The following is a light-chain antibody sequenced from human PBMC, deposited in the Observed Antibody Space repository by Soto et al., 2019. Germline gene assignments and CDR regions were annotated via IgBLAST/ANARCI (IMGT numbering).Light chain of an antibody. CDR3: QQYNSYST. CDR1: QSISSL. Sequence: DIQMTQSPSTLSASVGDRVTVTCRASQSISSLLAWYQQKPGKAPKLLIYKASSLESGLPTRFSGSGSGTEFTLTISNLQPDDFATYYCQQYNSYSTFGQGTKVALK. V-gene: IGKV1-5*03. CDR2: KAS. J-gene: IGKJ1*01.